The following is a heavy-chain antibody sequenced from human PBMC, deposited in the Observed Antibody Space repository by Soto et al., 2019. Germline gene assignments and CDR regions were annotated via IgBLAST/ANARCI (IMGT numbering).Heavy chain of an antibody. CDR3: AKDFRWGYFDY. V-gene: IGHV3-43*02. CDR1: GFTFSSYA. J-gene: IGHJ4*02. CDR2: ISGDGGST. D-gene: IGHD3-16*01. Sequence: GGSLRLSCAASGFTFSSYAMSWVRQAPGKGLEWVSLISGDGGSTYYADSVKGRFTISRDNSKNSLYLQMNSLRTEDTALYYCAKDFRWGYFDYWGQGTLVTVSS.